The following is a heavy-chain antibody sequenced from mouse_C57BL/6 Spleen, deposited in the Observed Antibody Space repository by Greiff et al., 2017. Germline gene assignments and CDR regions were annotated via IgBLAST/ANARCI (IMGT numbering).Heavy chain of an antibody. CDR3: ARSYGYDQGYYFDY. Sequence: VQLQQPGAELVRPGTSVKLSCKASGYTFTSYWMHWVKQRPGQGLEWIGVIDPSDSYTNYNQKFKGKATLTVDTSSSTAYMQLSSLTSEDSAVYYCARSYGYDQGYYFDYWGQGTTLTVSS. CDR2: IDPSDSYT. D-gene: IGHD2-2*01. CDR1: GYTFTSYW. J-gene: IGHJ2*01. V-gene: IGHV1-59*01.